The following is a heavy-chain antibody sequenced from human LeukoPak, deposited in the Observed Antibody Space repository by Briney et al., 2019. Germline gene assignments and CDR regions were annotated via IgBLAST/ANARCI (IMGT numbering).Heavy chain of an antibody. CDR2: IYSGGST. D-gene: IGHD3-3*01. CDR1: GFTVSSNY. J-gene: IGHJ4*02. CDR3: ARGGGTYYDFWSGYDY. Sequence: PGGSLRLSCAASGFTVSSNYMSWVRQAPGKGLEWVSVIYSGGSTYYADSVKGRFTISRDNSKNTLYLQMNSLRAEDTAVYYCARGGGTYYDFWSGYDYWGQGTLVTVSS. V-gene: IGHV3-53*01.